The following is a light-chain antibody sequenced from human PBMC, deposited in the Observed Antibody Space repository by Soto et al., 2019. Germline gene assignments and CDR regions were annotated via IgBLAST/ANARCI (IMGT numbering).Light chain of an antibody. CDR2: DVS. Sequence: EIVLTQSPATLSLSPGERATLSCRASQSVGTYLVWYQQKPGQAPRLLMYDVSNRATDIPDRFSGSGSGTDFTLTISSLEPEDFAVYYRQHRSNWPRTFGQGTKVEI. CDR3: QHRSNWPRT. CDR1: QSVGTY. J-gene: IGKJ1*01. V-gene: IGKV3-11*01.